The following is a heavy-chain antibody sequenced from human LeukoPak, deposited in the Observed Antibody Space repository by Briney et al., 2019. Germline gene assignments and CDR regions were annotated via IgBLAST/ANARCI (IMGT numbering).Heavy chain of an antibody. D-gene: IGHD5-18*01. V-gene: IGHV3-21*01. J-gene: IGHJ4*02. CDR3: ARAGIQLWFGFDY. Sequence: GGSLRLSCAASGFTFSSYSMNWVRQAPGKGLEWVSSISSSSSYIYYADSVKGRFTISRDNSKNTLYLQMNSLRAEDTAVYYCARAGIQLWFGFDYWGQGTLVTVSS. CDR2: ISSSSSYI. CDR1: GFTFSSYS.